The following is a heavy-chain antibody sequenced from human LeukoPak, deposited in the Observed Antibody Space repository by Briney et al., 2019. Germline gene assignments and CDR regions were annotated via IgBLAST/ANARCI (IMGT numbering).Heavy chain of an antibody. Sequence: ASVKVSCKASGYTFTSSSMHWVRQAPGQGREWMGIINPSGGSTSYAQKFQGRVTMTRDMSTSTVYMELSSLRSEDTAVYYCARRYLYYFDYWGQGTLVTVSS. D-gene: IGHD1-1*01. CDR2: INPSGGST. CDR1: GYTFTSSS. J-gene: IGHJ4*02. V-gene: IGHV1-46*01. CDR3: ARRYLYYFDY.